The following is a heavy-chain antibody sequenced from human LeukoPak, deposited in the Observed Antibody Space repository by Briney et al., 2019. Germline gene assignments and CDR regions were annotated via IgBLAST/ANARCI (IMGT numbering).Heavy chain of an antibody. CDR3: ASSFYGGNNPIFTY. J-gene: IGHJ4*02. D-gene: IGHD4-23*01. V-gene: IGHV1-2*02. Sequence: ASVTVSCTASGYTFTGYYMHWVRQAPGQGLEWMGWINPNSGGTNYAQKFQGRVTMTRDTSTSTVYMELSSLRSEDTAVYYCASSFYGGNNPIFTYWGQGTLVTVSS. CDR2: INPNSGGT. CDR1: GYTFTGYY.